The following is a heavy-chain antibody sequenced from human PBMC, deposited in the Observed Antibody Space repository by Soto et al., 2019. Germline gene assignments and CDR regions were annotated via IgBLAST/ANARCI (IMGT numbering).Heavy chain of an antibody. V-gene: IGHV1-24*01. CDR2: FDPEDGET. CDR3: ATDGLGYSSGWYRMDY. D-gene: IGHD6-19*01. J-gene: IGHJ4*02. CDR1: GYTLTELS. Sequence: ASVKVSCKVSGYTLTELSMHWVRQAPGKGLEWMGGFDPEDGETIYAQKFQGRVTMTEDTSTDTAYMELSSLRSEDTAVYYCATDGLGYSSGWYRMDYWGQETLVTVSS.